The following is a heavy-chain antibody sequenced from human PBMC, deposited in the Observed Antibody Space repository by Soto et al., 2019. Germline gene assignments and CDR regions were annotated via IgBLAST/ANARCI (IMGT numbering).Heavy chain of an antibody. Sequence: GGSLRLSCAASGFSFSDYSMTWVRQAPGRGLEWVSTLTRGGTTFYADSVRGRFTISRDNSKNTLSLQMHNLRAEDTARYYCAKRATTVPTPGNYFDCWGQGTLVTVSS. J-gene: IGHJ4*02. CDR2: LTRGGTT. V-gene: IGHV3-23*01. CDR1: GFSFSDYS. CDR3: AKRATTVPTPGNYFDC. D-gene: IGHD2-15*01.